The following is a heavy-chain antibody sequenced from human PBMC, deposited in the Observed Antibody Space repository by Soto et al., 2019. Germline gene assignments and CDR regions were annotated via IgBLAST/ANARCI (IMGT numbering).Heavy chain of an antibody. J-gene: IGHJ4*01. Sequence: GGSLRLSWAASGCTFSSYAMSWVRQAPGKGLEWVSAISGSGGSTYYADSVKGRFTISRDNSKNTLYLQMNSLRAEDTAVYYCAKPPLLPGFRHWGQGARVPVSS. CDR2: ISGSGGST. V-gene: IGHV3-23*01. D-gene: IGHD2-2*01. CDR1: GCTFSSYA. CDR3: AKPPLLPGFRH.